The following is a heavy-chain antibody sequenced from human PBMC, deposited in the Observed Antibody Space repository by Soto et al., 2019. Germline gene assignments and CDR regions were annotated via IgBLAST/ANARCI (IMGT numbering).Heavy chain of an antibody. CDR1: GFTFSSYA. CDR3: AKSGGVVPAARCDY. V-gene: IGHV3-23*01. CDR2: ISGSGGST. D-gene: IGHD2-2*01. J-gene: IGHJ4*02. Sequence: GGSLRLSCAASGFTFSSYAMSWVRQAPGKGLEWVSAISGSGGSTYYADSVKGRFTISRDNSKNTLYLQMNSLRAEDTAVYYCAKSGGVVPAARCDYWGQGTLVTVSS.